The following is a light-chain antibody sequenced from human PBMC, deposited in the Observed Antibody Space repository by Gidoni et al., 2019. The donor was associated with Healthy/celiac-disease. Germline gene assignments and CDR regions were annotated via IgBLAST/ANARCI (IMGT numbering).Light chain of an antibody. CDR2: AAS. J-gene: IGKJ2*03. Sequence: DIQMTQSPSSLSASVGDRVTITCRASQSISSYLNWYQQKPGKAPKLLIYAASSLQSGVPSRFSGSGSGTDFTLTISSLQPEDFATYYGQQSYSTPRSSFGQGTKLEIK. V-gene: IGKV1-39*01. CDR3: QQSYSTPRSS. CDR1: QSISSY.